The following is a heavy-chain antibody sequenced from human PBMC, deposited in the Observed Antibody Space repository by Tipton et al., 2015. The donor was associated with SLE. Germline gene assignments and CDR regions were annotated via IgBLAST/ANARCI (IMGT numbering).Heavy chain of an antibody. Sequence: RSLRLSCAASGFTFSIYHMHWVRQAPGKGLEWVAVISYDGSNKYYADSVKGRFTISRDNSKNTLYLQMNSLRAEDTAVYYCARDVVGATEGLDYWGRGTLVTVSS. CDR1: GFTFSIYH. J-gene: IGHJ4*02. D-gene: IGHD1-26*01. CDR3: ARDVVGATEGLDY. CDR2: ISYDGSNK. V-gene: IGHV3-30*04.